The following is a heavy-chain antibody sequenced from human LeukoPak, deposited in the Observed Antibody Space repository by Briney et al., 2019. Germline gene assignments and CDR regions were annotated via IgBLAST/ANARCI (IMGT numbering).Heavy chain of an antibody. Sequence: AGGSLRLSCAASGFTFSSHWMTWVRQAPGKGLEWVAHIKEDGSKKNYVDSVKGRFTISRDNAKNSLYLQMNSLRAEDTAVYHCATPLDYYDSSGYHQGGDWGQGSLVTVSS. J-gene: IGHJ4*02. CDR3: ATPLDYYDSSGYHQGGD. CDR1: GFTFSSHW. V-gene: IGHV3-7*03. D-gene: IGHD3-22*01. CDR2: IKEDGSKK.